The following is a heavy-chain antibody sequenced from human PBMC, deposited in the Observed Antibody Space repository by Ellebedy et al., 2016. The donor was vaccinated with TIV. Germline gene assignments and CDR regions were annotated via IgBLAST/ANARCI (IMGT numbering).Heavy chain of an antibody. Sequence: SETLSLXCTVSGDSISHYYWSWIRQFPGKGLEWIGYIHYSGTTKYNPSLKSRVSISVDTSKKQFSLTLSSVTAADTAVYYCARAWGFKLNYFYYGMDVWGQGTTVTVSS. CDR3: ARAWGFKLNYFYYGMDV. CDR2: IHYSGTT. J-gene: IGHJ6*02. V-gene: IGHV4-59*01. D-gene: IGHD1-7*01. CDR1: GDSISHYY.